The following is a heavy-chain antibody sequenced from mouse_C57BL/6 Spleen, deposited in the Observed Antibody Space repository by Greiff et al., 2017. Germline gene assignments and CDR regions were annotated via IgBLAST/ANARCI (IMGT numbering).Heavy chain of an antibody. D-gene: IGHD1-1*01. Sequence: DVKLVESGGGLVKPGGSLKLSCAASGFTFSSYAMSWVRQTPEKRLEWVATISDGGSYTYYPDNVKGRFTISRDNAKNNLYLQMSHLKSEDTAMYYCARDGVYYGSSDSMDYWGQGTSVTVSS. CDR3: ARDGVYYGSSDSMDY. CDR1: GFTFSSYA. CDR2: ISDGGSYT. V-gene: IGHV5-4*01. J-gene: IGHJ4*01.